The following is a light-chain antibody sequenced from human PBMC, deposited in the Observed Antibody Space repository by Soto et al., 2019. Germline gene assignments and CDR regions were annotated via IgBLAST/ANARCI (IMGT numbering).Light chain of an antibody. J-gene: IGKJ1*01. CDR1: QTIFTW. V-gene: IGKV1-5*01. CDR3: QQYSSYPWT. Sequence: DIQMTQSPSTLSASVGDRATITCRASQTIFTWLAWYQRKPGRAPNLLIYDASSLQSGVPSTFSGSGSGTEFTLTISSLQPGDFATYYCQQYSSYPWTFGQGTKVEIK. CDR2: DAS.